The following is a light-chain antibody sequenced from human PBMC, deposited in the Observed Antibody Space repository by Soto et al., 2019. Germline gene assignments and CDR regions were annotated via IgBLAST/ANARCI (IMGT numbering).Light chain of an antibody. J-gene: IGKJ5*01. V-gene: IGKV1-33*01. Sequence: DIQMTQSPSTLSASVGDRVTITCRASQSIDSWLAWYQQKPGKAPNLLIYDTSVLETGVPSRFSGSGSGTDFTFTISSLQPEDIATYYCQQYDNLPITFGQGTRLEIK. CDR3: QQYDNLPIT. CDR1: QSIDSW. CDR2: DTS.